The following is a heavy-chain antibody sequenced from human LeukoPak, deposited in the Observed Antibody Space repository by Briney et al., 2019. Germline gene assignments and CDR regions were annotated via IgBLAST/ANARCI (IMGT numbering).Heavy chain of an antibody. CDR3: ARVVLDYDFWSGYPNPYYYYMDV. V-gene: IGHV4-4*07. J-gene: IGHJ6*03. CDR2: IYSSGST. D-gene: IGHD3-3*01. Sequence: SETLSLTCTVSGCSISSYYRSWIRQPAGKGLEWIGRIYSSGSTNYNPSLKSRVTMSVDTSKNPLSLKLSSVTAADTAVYYCARVVLDYDFWSGYPNPYYYYMDVWGKGTTVTVSS. CDR1: GCSISSYY.